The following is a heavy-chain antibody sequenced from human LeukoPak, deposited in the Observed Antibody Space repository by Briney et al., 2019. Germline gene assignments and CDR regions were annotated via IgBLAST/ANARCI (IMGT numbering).Heavy chain of an antibody. CDR2: IWYDGSNK. V-gene: IGHV3-33*06. CDR3: AKEVSSWYYYYYYMDV. CDR1: GFTFSSYC. Sequence: GGSLRLSCAASGFTFSSYCMHWVRQAPGKGLEWVAVIWYDGSNKYYADSVKGRFTISRDNSKNTLYLQMNSLRAEDTAVYYCAKEVSSWYYYYYYMDVWGKGTTVTVSS. J-gene: IGHJ6*03. D-gene: IGHD6-13*01.